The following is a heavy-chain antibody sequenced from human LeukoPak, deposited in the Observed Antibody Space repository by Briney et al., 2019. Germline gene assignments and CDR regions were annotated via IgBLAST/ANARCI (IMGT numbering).Heavy chain of an antibody. D-gene: IGHD3-9*01. CDR1: GFTFSSYE. J-gene: IGHJ6*03. Sequence: SGGSLRLSCAASGFTFSSYEMNWVRQAPGKGLEWVSYISSSGSTIYYADSVKGRFTISRDNAKNSLYLQMNSLRAEDTAVYYCARDFPDTRDLYDILTGDAGGYYYMDVWGKGTTVTISS. CDR2: ISSSGSTI. V-gene: IGHV3-48*03. CDR3: ARDFPDTRDLYDILTGDAGGYYYMDV.